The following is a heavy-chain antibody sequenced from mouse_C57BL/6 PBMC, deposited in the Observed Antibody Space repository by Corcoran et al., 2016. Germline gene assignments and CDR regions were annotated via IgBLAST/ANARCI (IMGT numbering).Heavy chain of an antibody. CDR3: APLDSSFAY. V-gene: IGHV1-18*01. Sequence: EVQLQQSGPELVKPGASVKIPCKASGYTFTDYNMDWVKQSHGKSLEWIGDIHPNNGGTIYNQKFKGKATLTVDKSSSTAYMELRSLTSEDTAVYYCAPLDSSFAYWGQGTLVTVSA. J-gene: IGHJ3*01. CDR2: IHPNNGGT. CDR1: GYTFTDYN. D-gene: IGHD3-2*01.